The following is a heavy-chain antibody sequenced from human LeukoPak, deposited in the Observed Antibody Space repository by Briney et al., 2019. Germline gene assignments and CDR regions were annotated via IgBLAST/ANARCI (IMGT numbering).Heavy chain of an antibody. V-gene: IGHV3-48*02. J-gene: IGHJ4*02. CDR1: GFIFNYYS. CDR3: TKESVTYLDY. CDR2: ISSSSSSI. D-gene: IGHD2-21*02. Sequence: QPGGSLRLSCAASGFIFNYYSMNWVRQAPGKGLEWVSYISSSSSSIYYADSVKGRFTISRDNAKNSLYLQMNSLRDEGTAVYYCTKESVTYLDYWGQGTLVTVSS.